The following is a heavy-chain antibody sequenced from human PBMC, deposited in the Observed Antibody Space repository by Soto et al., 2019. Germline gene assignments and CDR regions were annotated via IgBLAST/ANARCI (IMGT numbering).Heavy chain of an antibody. CDR2: ISGSGGST. D-gene: IGHD2-15*01. CDR1: GFTFSSYA. J-gene: IGHJ4*02. Sequence: GGSLRLSCAASGFTFSSYAMSWVRQAPGKGLEWVSAISGSGGSTYYADSVKGRFTISRDNSKNTLYLQMNSLRAEDTAVYYCAKDQILEPDIVVVVAATPDATIDYWGQGTLVTVSS. V-gene: IGHV3-23*01. CDR3: AKDQILEPDIVVVVAATPDATIDY.